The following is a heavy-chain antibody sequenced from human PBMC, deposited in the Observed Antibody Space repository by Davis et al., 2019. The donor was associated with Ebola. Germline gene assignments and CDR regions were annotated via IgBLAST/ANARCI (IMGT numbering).Heavy chain of an antibody. CDR2: IYDTGST. CDR3: ARVDYATYFQD. J-gene: IGHJ1*01. Sequence: GSLRLSCTVSGGSITSSHWSWIRQSAGKGLEWIADIYDTGSTSYNPSLKSRVSISLDTSKNQFSLKLRSVIAADTAMYYCARVDYATYFQDWGQGTLVTVSS. CDR1: GGSITSSH. D-gene: IGHD4-17*01. V-gene: IGHV4-59*01.